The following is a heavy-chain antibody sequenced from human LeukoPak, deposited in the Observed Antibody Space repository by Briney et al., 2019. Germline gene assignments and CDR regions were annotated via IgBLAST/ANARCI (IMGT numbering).Heavy chain of an antibody. D-gene: IGHD6-13*01. Sequence: GGALRLSCAASGFTFSSYAMHWVRQAPGKGLEYVSAISSNGGSTYYANSVKGRFTISRDNSKNTLYLQMGSLRAEDMAVYYCAREGPYSSSWYPCFDYWGQGTLVTVSS. J-gene: IGHJ4*02. V-gene: IGHV3-64*01. CDR3: AREGPYSSSWYPCFDY. CDR2: ISSNGGST. CDR1: GFTFSSYA.